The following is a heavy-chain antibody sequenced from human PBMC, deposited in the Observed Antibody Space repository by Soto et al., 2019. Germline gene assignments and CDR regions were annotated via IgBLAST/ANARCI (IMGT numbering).Heavy chain of an antibody. V-gene: IGHV2-26*01. CDR2: IFSSDEK. J-gene: IGHJ4*02. CDR1: GFSLSESRMG. Sequence: QVTLKESGPVLVKSTETLTLTCTVSGFSLSESRMGVSWIRQPPGKALEWLAHIFSSDEKSYESSQKSRVAISKDTSKSQVFLTLTNMAPVDTATYFCARSESSRSFFRFDYWGRGSLVTVSS. CDR3: ARSESSRSFFRFDY. D-gene: IGHD2-2*01.